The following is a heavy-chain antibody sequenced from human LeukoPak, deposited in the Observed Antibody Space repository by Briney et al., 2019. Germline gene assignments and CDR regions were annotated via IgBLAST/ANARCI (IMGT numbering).Heavy chain of an antibody. Sequence: GGSLRLSCAASGFTFSTYSIHWVRQAPGKGLEWVAAISYDGSNKYYADSVKGRFTISRDNSENTLYLEMNSLRPEDTAVYYCARVRGAYSNYYYYQSMDVWGQGTTVTVSS. V-gene: IGHV3-30-3*01. CDR3: ARVRGAYSNYYYYQSMDV. CDR1: GFTFSTYS. J-gene: IGHJ6*02. D-gene: IGHD3-10*01. CDR2: ISYDGSNK.